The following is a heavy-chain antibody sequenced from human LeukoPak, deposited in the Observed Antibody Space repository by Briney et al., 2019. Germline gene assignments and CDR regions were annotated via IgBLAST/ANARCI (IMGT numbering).Heavy chain of an antibody. CDR2: MNPNSGNT. D-gene: IGHD6-19*01. V-gene: IGHV1-8*01. Sequence: AASVKVSCKASGYTFTSYDINWVRQATGQGRECMGWMNPNSGNTGYAQKFQGRVTMTRNTSISTAYMELSSLRSEDTAVYYCATDSSGYNWFDPWGQGTLVTVSS. CDR1: GYTFTSYD. J-gene: IGHJ5*02. CDR3: ATDSSGYNWFDP.